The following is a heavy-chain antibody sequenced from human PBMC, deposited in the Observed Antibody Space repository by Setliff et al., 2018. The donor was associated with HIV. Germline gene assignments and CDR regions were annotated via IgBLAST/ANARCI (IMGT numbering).Heavy chain of an antibody. V-gene: IGHV3-73*01. D-gene: IGHD4-17*01. Sequence: GGSLRLSCAASGFTFSGSAMHWVRQASGKGLEWVGCIRSKANSYATAYAASVKGRFTISRDDSKSTAYLQMNSLKTEDTAVYYCTTTYGDYVFAEYFQHWGQGTLVTVSS. CDR2: IRSKANSYAT. J-gene: IGHJ1*01. CDR1: GFTFSGSA. CDR3: TTTYGDYVFAEYFQH.